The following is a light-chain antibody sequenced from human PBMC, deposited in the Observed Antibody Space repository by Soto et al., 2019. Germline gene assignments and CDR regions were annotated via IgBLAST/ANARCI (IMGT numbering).Light chain of an antibody. CDR2: GAS. V-gene: IGKV3-15*01. Sequence: EVVLTQSPATLSVSPGESATLSCRASQSVSSKLVWYQQKPGQAPRLLIFGASSRATGIPARFVGSGSGTEFTLTISSLQSEDFGIYYCQQYHHWPPLTFGGGTTVEIK. CDR1: QSVSSK. J-gene: IGKJ4*01. CDR3: QQYHHWPPLT.